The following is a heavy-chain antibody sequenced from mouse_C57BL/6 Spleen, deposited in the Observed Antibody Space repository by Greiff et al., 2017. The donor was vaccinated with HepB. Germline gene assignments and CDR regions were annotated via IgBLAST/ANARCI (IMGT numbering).Heavy chain of an antibody. V-gene: IGHV1-52*01. Sequence: QVQLKQPGAELVRPGSSVKLSCKASGYTFTSYWMHWVKQRPIQGLEWIGNIDPSDSETHYNQKFKDKATLTVDKSSSTAYMQLSSLTSEDSAVYYCARGPIYYDYPFDYWGQGTTLTVSS. CDR1: GYTFTSYW. D-gene: IGHD2-4*01. CDR3: ARGPIYYDYPFDY. J-gene: IGHJ2*01. CDR2: IDPSDSET.